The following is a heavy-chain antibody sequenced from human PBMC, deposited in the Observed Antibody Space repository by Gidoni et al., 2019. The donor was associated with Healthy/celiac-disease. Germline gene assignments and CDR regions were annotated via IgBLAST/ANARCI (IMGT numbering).Heavy chain of an antibody. J-gene: IGHJ2*01. CDR1: GGSFSGYY. CDR2: INHSGST. D-gene: IGHD6-6*01. V-gene: IGHV4-34*01. Sequence: QVQLQQWGAGLLKPSETLSLTCAVYGGSFSGYYWRWIRQPPGKGLEWIGEINHSGSTNYNPSLKSRVTISVDTSKNQFSLKLSSVTAADTAVYYCARVGPIIAARHRTPSWYFDLWGRGTLVTVSS. CDR3: ARVGPIIAARHRTPSWYFDL.